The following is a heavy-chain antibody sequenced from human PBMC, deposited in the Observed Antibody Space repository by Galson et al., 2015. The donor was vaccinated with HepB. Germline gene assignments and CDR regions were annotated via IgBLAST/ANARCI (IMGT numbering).Heavy chain of an antibody. CDR2: ISGSGDST. D-gene: IGHD6-19*01. V-gene: IGHV3-23*01. J-gene: IGHJ4*02. CDR1: GFTFSSYA. Sequence: SLRLSCAASGFTFSSYAMSWVRQAPGKGLEWVSGISGSGDSTYYADSVKGRFTISRDNSKNTLYLQMNSLRAEDTAVYYCAKNPPPGSGWYYVHWGQGTLVTVSS. CDR3: AKNPPPGSGWYYVH.